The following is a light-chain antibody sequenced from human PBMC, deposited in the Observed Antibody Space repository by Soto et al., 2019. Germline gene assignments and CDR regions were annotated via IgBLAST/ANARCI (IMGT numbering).Light chain of an antibody. J-gene: IGKJ1*01. CDR1: QSLLHNNGYNY. V-gene: IGKV2-28*01. Sequence: DIVMTQSPLSLPVTPGEPASISCRSSQSLLHNNGYNYLGWYLQKQGQSPQLLIYLGSNRASGVPDRFSGSGSGTDFTLKISRVEAEDVGVYYCMQALQTRTFGQGTKVDIK. CDR2: LGS. CDR3: MQALQTRT.